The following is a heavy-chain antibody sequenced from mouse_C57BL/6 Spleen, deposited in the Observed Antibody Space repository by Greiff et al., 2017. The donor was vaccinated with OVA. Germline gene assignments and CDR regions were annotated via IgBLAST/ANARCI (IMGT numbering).Heavy chain of an antibody. D-gene: IGHD4-1*01. V-gene: IGHV1-52*01. CDR3: ARLTGTRDAMDY. CDR1: GYTFTSYW. J-gene: IGHJ4*01. CDR2: IDPSDSET. Sequence: QVQLQQSGAELVRPGSSVKLSCKASGYTFTSYWMHWVKQRPIQGLEWIGNIDPSDSETHYNQKFKDKATLTVDKSSSTAYMQLSSRTSEDSAVYYCARLTGTRDAMDYWGQGTSVTVSS.